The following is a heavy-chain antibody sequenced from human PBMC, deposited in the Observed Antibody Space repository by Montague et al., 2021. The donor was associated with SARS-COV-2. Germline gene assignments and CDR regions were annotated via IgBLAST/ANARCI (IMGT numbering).Heavy chain of an antibody. V-gene: IGHV3-9*01. CDR1: GFTFDDYA. CDR2: ISWNSGSI. CDR3: AKDMGPYGSGPYGMDV. J-gene: IGHJ6*02. D-gene: IGHD3-10*01. Sequence: SLRLSCAASGFTFDDYAMHWVRQAPGKGLEWVSGISWNSGSIGYADSVKGRFTISRDNAKNFLYLQMNSLRAEDTALYYCAKDMGPYGSGPYGMDVWGQGTTVTVSS.